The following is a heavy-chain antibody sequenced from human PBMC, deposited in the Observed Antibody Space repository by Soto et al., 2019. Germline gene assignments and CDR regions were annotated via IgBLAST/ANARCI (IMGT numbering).Heavy chain of an antibody. CDR2: ISGSGGTT. V-gene: IGHV3-23*01. J-gene: IGHJ1*01. Sequence: VPLLESGGGLVQPEGSLRLSCAASGFSFSTYAMSWVRQAPGKGLEWVSGISGSGGTTYYADSVKGRFTISRDNSKNTLYLQVNSLRAEDTAVYYCAKDQAAAGTISRYFQHWGQGTLVTVSS. CDR1: GFSFSTYA. D-gene: IGHD6-13*01. CDR3: AKDQAAAGTISRYFQH.